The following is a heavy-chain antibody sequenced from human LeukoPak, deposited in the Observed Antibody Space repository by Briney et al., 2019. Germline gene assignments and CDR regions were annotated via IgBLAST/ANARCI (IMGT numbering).Heavy chain of an antibody. Sequence: GGSLRLSCAASGFTFSSYSMNWVRQAPGKGLEWVSAISGSGGSTYYADSVKGRFTISRDNSKNTLSLQMNSLRAEDTAVYYCAKEISSSSADYWGQGTLVTVSS. V-gene: IGHV3-23*01. CDR3: AKEISSSSADY. D-gene: IGHD6-6*01. CDR1: GFTFSSYS. CDR2: ISGSGGST. J-gene: IGHJ4*02.